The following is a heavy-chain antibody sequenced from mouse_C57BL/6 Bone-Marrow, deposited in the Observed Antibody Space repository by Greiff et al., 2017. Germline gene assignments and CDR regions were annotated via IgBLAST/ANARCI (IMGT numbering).Heavy chain of an antibody. Sequence: QVQLQQSGPGLVQPSQSLSITCTVSGFSLTSYGVHWVRQSPGKGLEWLGVIWRGGSTDYNAAFMSRLSITKDNSKSQVFFKMTSLQADDTAIYYCAKCRGQLIAMDYWGRGTSVTVSS. V-gene: IGHV2-5*01. CDR3: AKCRGQLIAMDY. CDR2: IWRGGST. J-gene: IGHJ4*01. D-gene: IGHD3-2*02. CDR1: GFSLTSYG.